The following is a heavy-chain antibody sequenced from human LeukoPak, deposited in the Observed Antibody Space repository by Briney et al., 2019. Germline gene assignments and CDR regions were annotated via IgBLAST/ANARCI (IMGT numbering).Heavy chain of an antibody. D-gene: IGHD1-26*01. V-gene: IGHV3-30-3*01. CDR3: ARDSGSLDRPDY. Sequence: GSLRLSCAASGFTFSSYAMHWVRQAPGKGLEWVAVISYDGSNKYYADSVKGRFTISRDNSKNTLFLQMNSLRAEDTAVYYCARDSGSLDRPDYWGQGTLVTVSS. CDR1: GFTFSSYA. CDR2: ISYDGSNK. J-gene: IGHJ4*02.